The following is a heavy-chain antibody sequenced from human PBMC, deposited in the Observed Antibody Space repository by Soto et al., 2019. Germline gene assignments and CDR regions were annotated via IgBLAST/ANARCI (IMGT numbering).Heavy chain of an antibody. CDR1: GYTFTSYY. J-gene: IGHJ4*02. CDR2: FDPEGGRT. CDR3: ATGLRFDWLSPKLSVVY. Sequence: GASVKVSCKASGYTFTSYYMHWVRQAPGQGLEWMGSFDPEGGRTIYAQKFQGRVTMTEDTSTDTAYMELSSLRSEDTAVYYCATGLRFDWLSPKLSVVYWGQGTLVTVSS. D-gene: IGHD3-9*01. V-gene: IGHV1-24*01.